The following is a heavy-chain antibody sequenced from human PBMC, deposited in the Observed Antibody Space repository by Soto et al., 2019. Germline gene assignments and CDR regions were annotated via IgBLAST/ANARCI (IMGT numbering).Heavy chain of an antibody. V-gene: IGHV4-59*01. CDR2: IYYSGST. CDR3: ARAYSSSSVWFDP. Sequence: PSETLSLTCTVSGGSISSYYWSWIRQPPGKGLEWIGYIYYSGSTNYNPSLKSRVTISVDTSKNQFSLKLSSVTAADTAVYYCARAYSSSSVWFDPWGQGTLVTV. CDR1: GGSISSYY. D-gene: IGHD6-6*01. J-gene: IGHJ5*02.